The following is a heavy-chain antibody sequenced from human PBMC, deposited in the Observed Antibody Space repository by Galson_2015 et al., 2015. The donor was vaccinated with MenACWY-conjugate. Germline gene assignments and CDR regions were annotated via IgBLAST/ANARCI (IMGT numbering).Heavy chain of an antibody. D-gene: IGHD2-15*01. CDR1: GGSITSSDYY. Sequence: ETLSLTCTVSGGSITSSDYYWAWIRQPPGKGLVWLGTISHSGSTYYNSSLKSRVTISVNTSKRQFFLKLTSVIAADTAVYYCARRRPRDIGGGFDIWGQGTTVTISS. J-gene: IGHJ3*02. V-gene: IGHV4-39*01. CDR3: ARRRPRDIGGGFDI. CDR2: ISHSGST.